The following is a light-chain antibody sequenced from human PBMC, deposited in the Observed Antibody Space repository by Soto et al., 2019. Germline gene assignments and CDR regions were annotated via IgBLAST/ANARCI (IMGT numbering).Light chain of an antibody. CDR1: QSVSSTY. CDR3: QQYGSSPFT. Sequence: EIVLTQSPGTLSLSPRERATLSCRASQSVSSTYLAWYQQKPGQAPRLLIYGASSRATDIPDRFSGSGSGTDFTLTISRLEPEDFAVYYCQQYGSSPFTFGPGTKVDIK. V-gene: IGKV3-20*01. J-gene: IGKJ3*01. CDR2: GAS.